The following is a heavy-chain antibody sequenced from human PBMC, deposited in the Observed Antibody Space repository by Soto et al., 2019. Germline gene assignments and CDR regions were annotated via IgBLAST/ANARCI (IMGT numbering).Heavy chain of an antibody. J-gene: IGHJ6*02. CDR2: IYWNDDK. Sequence: GSGPTLVNPTQTLTLTCTFSGFSLSTSGVGVGWIRQPPGKALEWLALIYWNDDKRYSPSLKSRLTITKDTSKNQVVLTMTNMDHVDTATYYCAHRPGVPGTYYYYYRMDVWGQGTTVTVSS. D-gene: IGHD6-13*01. CDR1: GFSLSTSGVG. CDR3: AHRPGVPGTYYYYYRMDV. V-gene: IGHV2-5*01.